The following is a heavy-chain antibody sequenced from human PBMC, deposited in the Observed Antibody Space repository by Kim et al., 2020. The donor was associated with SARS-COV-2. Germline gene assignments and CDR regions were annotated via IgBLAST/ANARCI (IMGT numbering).Heavy chain of an antibody. D-gene: IGHD1-26*01. J-gene: IGHJ6*02. CDR2: ISWNGDNR. Sequence: GGSLRLSCAASGFTFDNYALHWVRQPPGKGLEWVSGISWNGDNRGYADSVMGRFTISRDNAKNSLYLQMNELRPDDTALYYCARSGDGSDPQGAYYYCLDLWGQGTTVTVSS. CDR3: ARSGDGSDPQGAYYYCLDL. V-gene: IGHV3-9*01. CDR1: GFTFDNYA.